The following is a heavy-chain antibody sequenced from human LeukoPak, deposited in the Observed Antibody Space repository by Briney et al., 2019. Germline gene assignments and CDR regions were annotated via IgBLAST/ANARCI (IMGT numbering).Heavy chain of an antibody. Sequence: ASVKVSCKASGYNFIDKYIHWVRQAPGQRLEWMGWINTGNGNTKYSQKFQGRVTITRDTSASTAYMELSSLRSEDTAVYYCARDLGYSYGGHDAFDIWGQGTMVTVSS. D-gene: IGHD5-18*01. J-gene: IGHJ3*02. V-gene: IGHV1-3*04. CDR1: GYNFIDKY. CDR3: ARDLGYSYGGHDAFDI. CDR2: INTGNGNT.